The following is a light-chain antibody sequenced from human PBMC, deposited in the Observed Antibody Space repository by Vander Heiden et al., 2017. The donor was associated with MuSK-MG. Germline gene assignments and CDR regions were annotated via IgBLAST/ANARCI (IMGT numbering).Light chain of an antibody. CDR1: QTISNN. CDR2: GAS. Sequence: IVMTQSPATLSVSPGERVTLSCRANQTISNNVAWYQQKPGQAPRLLIEGASTRATGIPARFSGSGSGTDFTLTISSLQSEDFAVYYCQHYNNWPYTFGQGTKLEI. V-gene: IGKV3-15*01. CDR3: QHYNNWPYT. J-gene: IGKJ2*01.